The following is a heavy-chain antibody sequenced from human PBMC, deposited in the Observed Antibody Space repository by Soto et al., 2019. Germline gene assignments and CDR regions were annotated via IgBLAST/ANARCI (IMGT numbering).Heavy chain of an antibody. CDR1: GGSISSSSYY. J-gene: IGHJ4*02. Sequence: QLQLQESGPGLVKPSETLSLTCTVSGGSISSSSYYWGWIRQPPGKGLGWIGSIYYSGSTYSNPSLKSRVIISVDASKNQFSQKLSSVTDADAAVYYCARPDILTGYSVVWGQGTLVTVSS. CDR3: ARPDILTGYSVV. CDR2: IYYSGST. D-gene: IGHD3-9*01. V-gene: IGHV4-39*01.